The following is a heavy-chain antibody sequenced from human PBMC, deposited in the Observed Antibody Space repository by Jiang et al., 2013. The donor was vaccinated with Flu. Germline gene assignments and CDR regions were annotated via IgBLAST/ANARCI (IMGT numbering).Heavy chain of an antibody. CDR2: IYYSGST. D-gene: IGHD5-24*01. J-gene: IGHJ3*02. CDR1: GGSISSSSYY. CDR3: ARRRKGADRRWLQLGAFDI. Sequence: GSGLVKPSETLSLTCTVSGGSISSSSYYWGWIRQPPGKGLEWIGGIYYSGSTYYNPSLKSRVTISVDTSKNQFSLKLSSVTAADTAVYYCARRRKGADRRWLQLGAFDIVGPRDKSVTVSS. V-gene: IGHV4-39*01.